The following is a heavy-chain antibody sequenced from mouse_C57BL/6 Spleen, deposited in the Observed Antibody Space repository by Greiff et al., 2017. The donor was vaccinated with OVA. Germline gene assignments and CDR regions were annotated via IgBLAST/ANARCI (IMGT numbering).Heavy chain of an antibody. Sequence: DVQLQESGGDLVKPGGSLKLSSAASGFTFSSYGMSWVRQTPDKRLEWVATISSGGSYTYYPDSVKGRFTISRDNAKNTLYLQMSSLKSEDTAMYYCARHEVTKYFDVWGTGTTVTVSS. V-gene: IGHV5-6*01. CDR1: GFTFSSYG. J-gene: IGHJ1*03. D-gene: IGHD2-2*01. CDR3: ARHEVTKYFDV. CDR2: ISSGGSYT.